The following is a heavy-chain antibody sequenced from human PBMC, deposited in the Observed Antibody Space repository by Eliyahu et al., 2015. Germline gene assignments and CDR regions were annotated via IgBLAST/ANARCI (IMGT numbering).Heavy chain of an antibody. J-gene: IGHJ5*02. V-gene: IGHV4-34*01. CDR1: GGSFSGYY. D-gene: IGHD4-17*01. CDR3: ATSTVTTLDRPGNWFDP. CDR2: INHSGST. Sequence: QVQLQQWGAGLLKPSETLSLTCAVYGGSFSGYYWSWIRQPPGKGLEWIGEINHSGSTNYNPSLKSRVTISVDTSKNQFSLKLSSVTAADTAVYYCATSTVTTLDRPGNWFDPWGQGTLVTVSS.